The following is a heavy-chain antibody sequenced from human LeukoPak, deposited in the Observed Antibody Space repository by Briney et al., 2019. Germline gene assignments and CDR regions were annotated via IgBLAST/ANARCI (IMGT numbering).Heavy chain of an antibody. CDR2: ISSGGNNK. J-gene: IGHJ4*02. CDR1: GFTFNTYA. D-gene: IGHD1-14*01. Sequence: GGSLRLSCAASGFTFNTYALHWVRQSPGKGLEWVAAISSGGNNKYYGDSVKGRFTISRDNSKNTLYLQTNSLRAEDTAVYYCAKTLSEPYYFDYWGQGTLVTVSS. V-gene: IGHV3-30-3*02. CDR3: AKTLSEPYYFDY.